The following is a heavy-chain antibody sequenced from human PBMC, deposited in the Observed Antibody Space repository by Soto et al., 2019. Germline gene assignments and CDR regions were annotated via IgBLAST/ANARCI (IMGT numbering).Heavy chain of an antibody. CDR1: GLTFTSSA. Sequence: ASVKVSCKASGLTFTSSAVQWVRQARGQRLEWIGWIFVGSGNTNYAQKFQERVTITRDMSTSTAYMELSSLRYEDTAVYYGARDRMGSSPPRAWGQGTLVTVSS. CDR3: ARDRMGSSPPRA. CDR2: IFVGSGNT. V-gene: IGHV1-58*01. D-gene: IGHD6-6*01. J-gene: IGHJ5*02.